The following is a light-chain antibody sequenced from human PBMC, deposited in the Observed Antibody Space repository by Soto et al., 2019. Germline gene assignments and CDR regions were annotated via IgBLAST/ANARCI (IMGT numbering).Light chain of an antibody. CDR2: DVR. Sequence: QPVLTQPASVSGSPGQSITISCTGNSSDVGGYNYVSWYQQHPGKAPKVMIYDVRNRPSGVSNRFSGSKSGNTASLTISGLQAEDEADYYCSSYTSSTIQFGGGTKLTVL. V-gene: IGLV2-14*01. CDR1: SSDVGGYNY. J-gene: IGLJ2*01. CDR3: SSYTSSTIQ.